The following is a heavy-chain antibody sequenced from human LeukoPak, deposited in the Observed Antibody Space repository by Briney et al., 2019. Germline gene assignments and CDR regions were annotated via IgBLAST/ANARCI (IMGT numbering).Heavy chain of an antibody. D-gene: IGHD3-9*01. V-gene: IGHV5-51*01. CDR1: GYSFTSYL. CDR2: IYPGDSDT. J-gene: IGHJ4*02. CDR3: ARRDRGYDILTGPWRY. Sequence: GESLKISCKGSGYSFTSYLIGWVRQMPGKGLEWMGIIYPGDSDTRYSPSFQGQVTISADKSISTAYLQWSSLKASDTAMYYCARRDRGYDILTGPWRYWGQGTLVTVSS.